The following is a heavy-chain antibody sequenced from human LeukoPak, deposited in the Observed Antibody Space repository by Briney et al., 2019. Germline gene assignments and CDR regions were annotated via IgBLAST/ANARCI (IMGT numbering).Heavy chain of an antibody. J-gene: IGHJ4*02. V-gene: IGHV3-30-3*01. D-gene: IGHD6-13*01. CDR2: ISYDGRNK. Sequence: GRSLRLSCAASGFTFSSYAMHWVRQAPGKGLEWVAVISYDGRNKYHADSVTGRFTISRDNSKNTLYLQMNSLRAEDTAVYYCARDITGSWSIDYWGQGTLITVSS. CDR1: GFTFSSYA. CDR3: ARDITGSWSIDY.